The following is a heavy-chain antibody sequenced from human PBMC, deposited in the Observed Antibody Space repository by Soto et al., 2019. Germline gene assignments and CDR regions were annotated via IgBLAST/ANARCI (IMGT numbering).Heavy chain of an antibody. CDR2: INHSGST. V-gene: IGHV4-34*01. J-gene: IGHJ5*02. Sequence: SETLSLTCAVYGGSFSGYCWSWIRQPPGKGLEWIGEINHSGSTNYNPSLKSRVTISVDTSKNQFSLKLSSVTAADTAVYYCATLPGVVPAASYNWFDPWGQGTLVTVSS. CDR1: GGSFSGYC. CDR3: ATLPGVVPAASYNWFDP. D-gene: IGHD2-2*01.